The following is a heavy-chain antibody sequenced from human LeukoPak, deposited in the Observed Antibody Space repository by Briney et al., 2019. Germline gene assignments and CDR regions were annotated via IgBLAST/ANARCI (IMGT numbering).Heavy chain of an antibody. CDR1: GGSIRSSGHY. Sequence: PSETLSLTCTVSGGSIRSSGHYWGWIRQPPGKGLEWIGTIYCSGTTFYNPSLESRVTISAHTSKNQFSLNLSSVTAADTAVYYCVRREFGIPFDPWGQGFLVTVSS. CDR3: VRREFGIPFDP. CDR2: IYCSGTT. D-gene: IGHD1-14*01. V-gene: IGHV4-39*01. J-gene: IGHJ5*02.